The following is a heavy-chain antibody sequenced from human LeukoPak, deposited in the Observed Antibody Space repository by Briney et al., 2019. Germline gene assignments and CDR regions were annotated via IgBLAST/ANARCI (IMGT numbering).Heavy chain of an antibody. D-gene: IGHD3-16*01. CDR3: TQGAGWLIDY. J-gene: IGHJ4*02. CDR1: GGSISSYY. CDR2: IYYSGST. Sequence: SETLSLTCTVSGGSISSYYWSWIRQPPGKGLEWIWYIYYSGSTNYNPSLKSRVTISVDTSKNQFSLKLSSVTAADTAVYYCTQGAGWLIDYWAQGILVSVSS. V-gene: IGHV4-59*01.